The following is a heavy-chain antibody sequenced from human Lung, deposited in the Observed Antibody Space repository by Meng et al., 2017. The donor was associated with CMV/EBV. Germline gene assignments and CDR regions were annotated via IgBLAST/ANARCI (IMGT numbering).Heavy chain of an antibody. V-gene: IGHV3-74*01. D-gene: IGHD3-22*01. CDR1: GFTFSSYW. J-gene: IGHJ4*02. Sequence: ETLSLXXAASGFTFSSYWMHWVRQAPGKGLVWVSRINSDGSSTSYADSVKGRFTISRDNAKNTLYLQMNSLRAEDTAVYYCARDHYYDSSGLDYWGQGTLVTVSS. CDR3: ARDHYYDSSGLDY. CDR2: INSDGSST.